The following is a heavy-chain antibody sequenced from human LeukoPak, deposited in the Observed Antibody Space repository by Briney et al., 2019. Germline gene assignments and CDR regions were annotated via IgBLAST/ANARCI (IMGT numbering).Heavy chain of an antibody. CDR2: IYYSWST. V-gene: IGHV4-39*07. J-gene: IGHJ4*02. CDR3: ARDPVGATSGYFDY. Sequence: PSETLSLTCTVSGCSISSSSYYWGWIRQPPGKGLEWIGSIYYSWSTYYNPSLKSRVTITVNTSKNQFSLKLSSVTAADTAVYYCARDPVGATSGYFDYWGQGALVTVSS. CDR1: GCSISSSSYY. D-gene: IGHD1-26*01.